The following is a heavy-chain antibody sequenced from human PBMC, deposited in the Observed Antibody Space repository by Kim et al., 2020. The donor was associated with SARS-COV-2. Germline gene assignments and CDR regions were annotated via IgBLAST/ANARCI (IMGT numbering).Heavy chain of an antibody. CDR1: GGTFSSYA. J-gene: IGHJ5*02. CDR2: IIPIFGIA. D-gene: IGHD6-13*01. CDR3: AIAFPAAAAGNWFDP. Sequence: SVKVSCKASGGTFSSYAISWVRQAPGQGLEWMGRIIPIFGIANYAQKFQGRVTITADKSTSTAYMELSSLRSEDTAVYYCAIAFPAAAAGNWFDPWGQGALVTVSS. V-gene: IGHV1-69*04.